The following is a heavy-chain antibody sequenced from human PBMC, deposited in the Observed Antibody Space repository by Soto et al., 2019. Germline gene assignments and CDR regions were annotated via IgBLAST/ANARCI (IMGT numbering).Heavy chain of an antibody. Sequence: PSETLSLTCTVSGGSISRYYWNWIRQPPGKGLEWIGYIYYSGSTNYNPSLKSRVTISVDTSKNQFSLMLSSVTAAVTSVYYCARDPGSGSYYGWFDPWGQGTLVTVS. CDR1: GGSISRYY. D-gene: IGHD3-10*01. J-gene: IGHJ5*02. CDR2: IYYSGST. V-gene: IGHV4-59*01. CDR3: ARDPGSGSYYGWFDP.